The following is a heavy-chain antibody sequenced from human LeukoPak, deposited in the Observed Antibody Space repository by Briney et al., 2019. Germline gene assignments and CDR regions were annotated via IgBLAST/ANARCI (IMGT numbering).Heavy chain of an antibody. Sequence: GGSLRLSCAASGFTFNNYAMNWVRQAPGKGLEWVSALSGGAGRTYYADSVKGRFTISRDNSKNTLCLQVNSLRAEDTAVYYCAKESDAFDIWGQGTMVTVS. J-gene: IGHJ3*02. CDR3: AKESDAFDI. CDR2: LSGGAGRT. CDR1: GFTFNNYA. V-gene: IGHV3-23*01.